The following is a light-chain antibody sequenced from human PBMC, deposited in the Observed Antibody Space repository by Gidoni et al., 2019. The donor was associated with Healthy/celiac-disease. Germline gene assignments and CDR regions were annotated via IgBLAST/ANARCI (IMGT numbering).Light chain of an antibody. J-gene: IGKJ1*01. CDR2: GAS. CDR3: QQYGSSRRT. V-gene: IGKV3-20*01. CDR1: QSVSSSY. Sequence: EIVLTQAPGTLSLSPGERATLSCRASQSVSSSYLAWYQQKPGQAPRLLIYGASSRATGIPDRFSGSGSGTDFTLTISRLEPEDFAVYYCQQYGSSRRTFXPXTKVEIK.